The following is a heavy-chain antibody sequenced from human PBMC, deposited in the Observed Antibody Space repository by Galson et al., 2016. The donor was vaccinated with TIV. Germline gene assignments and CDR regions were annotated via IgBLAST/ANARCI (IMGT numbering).Heavy chain of an antibody. V-gene: IGHV3-30*01. CDR2: ISYDGNSK. CDR1: GFIFSGHA. Sequence: SLRLSCAASGFIFSGHAMHWVRQAPGKGLEWVAVISYDGNSKFYADSVKGRFSIPRDNSKNTLSLQMNSLRPEDSAVYFCAKTMIENVYYSGMDVWGQGTTVTVSS. CDR3: AKTMIENVYYSGMDV. D-gene: IGHD2-21*01. J-gene: IGHJ6*02.